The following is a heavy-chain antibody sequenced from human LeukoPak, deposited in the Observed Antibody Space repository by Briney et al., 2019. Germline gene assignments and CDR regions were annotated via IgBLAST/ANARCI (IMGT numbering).Heavy chain of an antibody. CDR1: GYTLTELS. J-gene: IGHJ5*02. Sequence: ASVKVSCKVSGYTLTELSMHWVRQAPGKGLECMGGFDPEDGETIYAQKFQGRVTMTEDTSTDTAYMELSSLRSEDTAVYYCATDYGSGSNWFDPWGQGTLVTVSS. CDR2: FDPEDGET. CDR3: ATDYGSGSNWFDP. V-gene: IGHV1-24*01. D-gene: IGHD3-10*01.